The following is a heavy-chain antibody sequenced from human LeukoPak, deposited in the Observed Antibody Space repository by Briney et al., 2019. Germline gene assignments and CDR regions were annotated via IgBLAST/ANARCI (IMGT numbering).Heavy chain of an antibody. J-gene: IGHJ4*02. CDR1: GFTFSSYE. CDR3: ANAQYDSSGYYYIREYYFDY. CDR2: ISSSGSTL. V-gene: IGHV3-48*03. Sequence: GGSLRLSCAASGFTFSSYEMNWVRQAPGKGLEWVSYISSSGSTLYYADSVKGRFTISRDNSKNTLYLQLNSLRAEDTAVYYCANAQYDSSGYYYIREYYFDYWGQGTLVTVSS. D-gene: IGHD3-22*01.